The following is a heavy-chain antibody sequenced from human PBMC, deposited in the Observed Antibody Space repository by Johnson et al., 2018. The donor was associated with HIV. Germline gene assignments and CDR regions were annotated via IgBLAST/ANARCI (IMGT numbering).Heavy chain of an antibody. CDR1: GFTFSSYA. V-gene: IGHV3-30*04. J-gene: IGHJ3*02. Sequence: QVQLVEYGGGVVQPGRSLRLSCAASGFTFSSYAMHWVRQAPGKGLEWVAVIWYDGSNKYYADSVKGRFTISRDNSKNTLYLQMNSLRAEDTAVYHCARDRIVGADYDAFDIWGQGTMGTVSS. CDR2: IWYDGSNK. CDR3: ARDRIVGADYDAFDI. D-gene: IGHD1-26*01.